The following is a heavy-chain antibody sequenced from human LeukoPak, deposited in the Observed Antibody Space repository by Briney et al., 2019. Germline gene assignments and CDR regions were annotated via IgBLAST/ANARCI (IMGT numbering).Heavy chain of an antibody. D-gene: IGHD6-13*01. V-gene: IGHV1-69*01. CDR2: IIPIFGTA. CDR1: GGTFSSYA. Sequence: GASVKVSCKASGGTFSSYAISWVRQAPGQGLEWMGGIIPIFGTANYAQKFQGRVTITADESTSTAYMELSSLGSEDTAVYYCARERAAARHDAFDIWGQGTMVTVSS. CDR3: ARERAAARHDAFDI. J-gene: IGHJ3*02.